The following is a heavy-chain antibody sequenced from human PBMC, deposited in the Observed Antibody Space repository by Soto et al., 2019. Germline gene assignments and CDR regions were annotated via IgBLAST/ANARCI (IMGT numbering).Heavy chain of an antibody. Sequence: QVQLVQSGAEVKKPGSSVKVSCKASGGTFSSDTISWVRQAPGQGLEWMGRIIPILCIANYAQKFQGRVTITADKSTTTAYMELSSMRYEDTAVYYCEKLCGGDSYYFDYWGQGTLVTVSS. D-gene: IGHD2-21*01. V-gene: IGHV1-69*02. CDR2: IIPILCIA. CDR1: GGTFSSDT. J-gene: IGHJ4*02. CDR3: EKLCGGDSYYFDY.